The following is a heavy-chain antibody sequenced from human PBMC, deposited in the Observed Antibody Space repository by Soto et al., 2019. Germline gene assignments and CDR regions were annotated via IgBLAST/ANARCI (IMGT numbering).Heavy chain of an antibody. CDR3: ARGQLVWYGDLTPYHRDMDV. D-gene: IGHD3-10*01. Sequence: QVQLQQWGAGLLRPSETLSLTCAFYGGSFDDFYWSWVRQSPGKGLEWVGEISHDGGTNYSPSLASRVSISVDTSKHQFSLHLRSVTAADTGLYYCARGQLVWYGDLTPYHRDMDVWGQGTTVTVSS. CDR1: GGSFDDFY. J-gene: IGHJ6*02. V-gene: IGHV4-34*02. CDR2: ISHDGGT.